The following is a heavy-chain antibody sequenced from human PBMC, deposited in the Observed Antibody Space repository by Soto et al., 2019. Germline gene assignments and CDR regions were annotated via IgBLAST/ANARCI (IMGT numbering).Heavy chain of an antibody. CDR3: STGRGATHY. Sequence: QVQLVESGGGVVQPGRSLRLSCAASGFTFSSYGMHWGRQAPGKGLGWVAVISYDGSNKYYSWSVKGRFSISRDNSKDTLYLQINSLRAEDTAVYYCSTGRGATHYWGQGTLVAVSS. CDR2: ISYDGSNK. D-gene: IGHD2-15*01. CDR1: GFTFSSYG. V-gene: IGHV3-30*03. J-gene: IGHJ4*02.